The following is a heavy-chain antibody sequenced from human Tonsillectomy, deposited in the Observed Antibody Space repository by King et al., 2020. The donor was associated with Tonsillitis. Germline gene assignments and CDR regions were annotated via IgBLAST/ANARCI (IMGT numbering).Heavy chain of an antibody. D-gene: IGHD5-18*01. Sequence: VQLVESGAEVKKPGESLKISCKGSGYSFTSYWIGWVRQMPGKGLEWMGIIYPGDSDTRYSPSFQGQVTISADKSIRTAYLPWSSLQASDTAMYYCARHGGSSEAAMVTGFDYWGQGTLVTVSS. CDR3: ARHGGSSEAAMVTGFDY. CDR2: IYPGDSDT. V-gene: IGHV5-51*01. CDR1: GYSFTSYW. J-gene: IGHJ4*02.